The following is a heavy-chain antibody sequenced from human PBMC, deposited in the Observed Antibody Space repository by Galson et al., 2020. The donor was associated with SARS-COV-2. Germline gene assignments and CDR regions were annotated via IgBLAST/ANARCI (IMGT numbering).Heavy chain of an antibody. CDR1: GFTFTSSA. J-gene: IGHJ6*02. CDR2: IVVGSGNT. Sequence: SVKVSCKASGFTFTSSAVQWVRQARGQRLEWIGWIVVGSGNTNYAQKFQERVTITRDMSTSTAYMELSSLRSEDTAVYYCAAEKPNSNYQGKYYYYGMDVWGQGTTVTVSS. V-gene: IGHV1-58*01. D-gene: IGHD4-4*01. CDR3: AAEKPNSNYQGKYYYYGMDV.